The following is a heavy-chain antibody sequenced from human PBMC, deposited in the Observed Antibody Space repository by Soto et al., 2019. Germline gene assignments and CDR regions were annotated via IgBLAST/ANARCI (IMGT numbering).Heavy chain of an antibody. V-gene: IGHV4-59*01. Sequence: TSETLSLTCTVSGGSISSYYWSWIRQPPGKGLEWIGYIYYSGSTNYNPSLKSRVTISVDTSKNQFSLKLSSVTAADTAVYYCARRGYSYGYIDYWGQGTQVTVSS. J-gene: IGHJ4*02. CDR3: ARRGYSYGYIDY. CDR1: GGSISSYY. D-gene: IGHD5-18*01. CDR2: IYYSGST.